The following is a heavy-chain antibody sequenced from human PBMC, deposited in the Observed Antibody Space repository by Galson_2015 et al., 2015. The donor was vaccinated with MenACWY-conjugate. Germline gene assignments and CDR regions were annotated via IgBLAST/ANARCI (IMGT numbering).Heavy chain of an antibody. CDR1: GFTFSSYR. CDR2: ISSSSTI. V-gene: IGHV3-48*02. D-gene: IGHD6-13*01. J-gene: IGHJ1*01. Sequence: SLRLSCAASGFTFSSYRMNWVRQAPGKGLEWVSYISSSSTIYYADSVKGRFTISRDNAKNSLYLQMNSLRDEDTAVYYCARKGIRHWGQGTRVTGSS. CDR3: ARKGIRH.